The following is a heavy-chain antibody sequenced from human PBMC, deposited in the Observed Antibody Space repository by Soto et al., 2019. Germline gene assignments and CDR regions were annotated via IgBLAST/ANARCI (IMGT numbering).Heavy chain of an antibody. Sequence: AVGSLRLSCAASGFTFSSYGMHWVRQAPGKGLEWVAVISYDGSNKYYADSVKGRLTISRDNSKNTLYLQMNSLRAEDTAVYYCAKDFGSEARDYYYGMDVWGQGTTVTVSS. D-gene: IGHD6-25*01. CDR2: ISYDGSNK. J-gene: IGHJ6*02. V-gene: IGHV3-30*18. CDR1: GFTFSSYG. CDR3: AKDFGSEARDYYYGMDV.